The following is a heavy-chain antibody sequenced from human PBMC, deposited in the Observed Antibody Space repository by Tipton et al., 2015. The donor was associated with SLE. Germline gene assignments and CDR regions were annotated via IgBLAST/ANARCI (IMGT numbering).Heavy chain of an antibody. CDR3: ARSREGLYGDY. V-gene: IGHV4-59*07. D-gene: IGHD2/OR15-2a*01. Sequence: TLSLTCAVYGGSFSGYYCSWIRQPPGKGLEWIGYIYYSGSTNYNPSLKSRVTISVDTSKNQFSLKLSSVTAADTAVYYCARSREGLYGDYWGHGTLVTVSS. CDR2: IYYSGST. J-gene: IGHJ4*01. CDR1: GGSFSGYY.